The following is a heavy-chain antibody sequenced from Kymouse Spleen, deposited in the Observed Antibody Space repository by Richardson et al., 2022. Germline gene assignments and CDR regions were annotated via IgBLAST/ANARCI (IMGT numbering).Heavy chain of an antibody. CDR3: ARGWSDYSNLNWFDP. CDR2: INHSGST. J-gene: IGHJ5*02. CDR1: GGSFSGYY. V-gene: IGHV4-34*01. D-gene: IGHD4-11,IGHD4-11*01. Sequence: QVQLQQWGAGLLKPSETLSLTCAVYGGSFSGYYWSWIRQPPGKGLEWIGEINHSGSTNYNPSLKSRVTISVDTSKNQFSLKLSSVTAADTAVYYCARGWSDYSNLNWFDPWGQGTLVTVSS.